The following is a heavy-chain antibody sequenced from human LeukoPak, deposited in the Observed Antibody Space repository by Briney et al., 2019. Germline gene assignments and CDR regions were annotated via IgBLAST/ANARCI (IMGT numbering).Heavy chain of an antibody. Sequence: SVKVSCKASGGTFSSYALSWVRQAPGQGLEWMGRIIPILDIASYAQKFQDRVTITADESTGTAYMELSSLRSEDTAIYYCARDNPPYCNGGSCYSYWGQGALVTISS. D-gene: IGHD2-15*01. J-gene: IGHJ4*02. V-gene: IGHV1-69*04. CDR1: GGTFSSYA. CDR2: IIPILDIA. CDR3: ARDNPPYCNGGSCYSY.